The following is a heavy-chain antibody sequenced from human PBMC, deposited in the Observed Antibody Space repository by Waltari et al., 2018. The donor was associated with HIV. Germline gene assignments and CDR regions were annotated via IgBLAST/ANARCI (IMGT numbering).Heavy chain of an antibody. D-gene: IGHD2-2*03. J-gene: IGHJ5*02. CDR3: ARRPGYCSGTRCYYSHWFDP. CDR1: GFSLDTSRVG. Sequence: QITLKESGPTLVKPTQTLTLTCTFSGFSLDTSRVGVGWLRQPPGKALEWLALIYWNGNKHYSPSLKSRLTITKVTSKNQVVLTMTNMDPVDTATYYCARRPGYCSGTRCYYSHWFDPWGQGTLVTVSS. CDR2: IYWNGNK. V-gene: IGHV2-5*01.